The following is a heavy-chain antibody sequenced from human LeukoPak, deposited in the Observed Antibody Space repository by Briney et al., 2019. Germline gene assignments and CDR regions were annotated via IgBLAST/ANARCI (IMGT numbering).Heavy chain of an antibody. D-gene: IGHD2-21*02. CDR3: ARGMYCGGDCYSGVDY. Sequence: ASVKVSCKASGYTFSNYGISWLRQAPGQGLEWMGWISAYNGNTNYAQKLQGRVTMTTDTSTSTAYMELRSLRSDDAAVYYCARGMYCGGDCYSGVDYWGQGTLVTVSS. V-gene: IGHV1-18*01. CDR1: GYTFSNYG. CDR2: ISAYNGNT. J-gene: IGHJ4*02.